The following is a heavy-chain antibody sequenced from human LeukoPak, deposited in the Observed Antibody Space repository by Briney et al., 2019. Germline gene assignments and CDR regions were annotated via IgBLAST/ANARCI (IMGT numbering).Heavy chain of an antibody. CDR2: IWYDGSNK. D-gene: IGHD2-2*01. CDR1: GFTFSSYG. CDR3: ARTGYCSSTSCPYYMDV. J-gene: IGHJ6*03. Sequence: GRSLRLSCAASGFTFSSYGMHWVRQAPGKGLEWVAVIWYDGSNKYYADSVKGRFTISRDNSKNTLYLQMNSLRAEDTAVYYCARTGYCSSTSCPYYMDVWGKGTTVTVSS. V-gene: IGHV3-33*01.